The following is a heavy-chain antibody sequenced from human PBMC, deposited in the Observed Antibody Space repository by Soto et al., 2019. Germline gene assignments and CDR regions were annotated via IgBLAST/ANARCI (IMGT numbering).Heavy chain of an antibody. CDR3: ASSAGLDHLLNYYGLNV. V-gene: IGHV1-69*01. Sequence: QVLLVQSSAEVKKPGSSVKVSCKASGGTFTSTAFSWVRQAPGQGLEWMGGIIPVLGTPNYAQKFQARLTVTADASTTTDHMELSSLRSDDTAVYYCASSAGLDHLLNYYGLNVWGQGTTVTVSS. D-gene: IGHD6-13*01. CDR2: IIPVLGTP. CDR1: GGTFTSTA. J-gene: IGHJ6*02.